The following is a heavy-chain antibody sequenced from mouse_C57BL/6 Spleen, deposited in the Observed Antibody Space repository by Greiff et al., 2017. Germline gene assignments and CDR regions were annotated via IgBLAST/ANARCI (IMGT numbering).Heavy chain of an antibody. V-gene: IGHV1-50*01. D-gene: IGHD1-1*01. CDR2: IDPSDSYT. Sequence: QVQLQQPGAELVKPGASVKLSCKASGYTFTSYWMQWVKQRPGQGLEWIGEIDPSDSYTNYNQKFKGKATLTVHTSSSTAYMQLSSLTSEDSAVYYCARRTVVGYFDVWGTGTTVTVSS. CDR3: ARRTVVGYFDV. CDR1: GYTFTSYW. J-gene: IGHJ1*03.